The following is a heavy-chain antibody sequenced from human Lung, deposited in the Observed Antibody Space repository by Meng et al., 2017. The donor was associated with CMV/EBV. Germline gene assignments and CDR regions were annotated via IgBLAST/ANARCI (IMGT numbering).Heavy chain of an antibody. CDR2: INPSGGST. CDR3: ARDNDETIFGVARLGTGAFDF. Sequence: ASXXVSXKASGYTFTSYYMHWVRQAPGQGLEWMGIINPSGGSTSYAQKFQGSVTMTRDKSTSTVYMEMSSLRSEDTAVYYCARDNDETIFGVARLGTGAFDFXGQGXMVTVSS. CDR1: GYTFTSYY. V-gene: IGHV1-46*01. J-gene: IGHJ3*01. D-gene: IGHD3-3*01.